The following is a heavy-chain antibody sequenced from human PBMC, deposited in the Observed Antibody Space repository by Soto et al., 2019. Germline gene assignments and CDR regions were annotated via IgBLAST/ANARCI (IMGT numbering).Heavy chain of an antibody. V-gene: IGHV4-39*01. CDR1: GYSVSSSDYY. Sequence: KSSETLSLTCSVSGYSVSSSDYYWAWIRQPPGKGLEWIGSMLYSGLTYYNPSLKSRVTLSVDTSKNQFSVRLNSVTASDTAVYYCATLSVSLSGPYGIHVWGQGTTVTVSS. D-gene: IGHD2-15*01. CDR3: ATLSVSLSGPYGIHV. J-gene: IGHJ6*02. CDR2: MLYSGLT.